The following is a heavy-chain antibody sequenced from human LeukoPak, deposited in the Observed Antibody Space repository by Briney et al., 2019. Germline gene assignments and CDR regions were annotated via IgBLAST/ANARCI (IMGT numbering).Heavy chain of an antibody. Sequence: GGSLRLSCSASGFTFSTYCMSWVRQAPGKGLEWVANVKQDGSEKYYVDSVKGRFTISRDNAKNSMYLQMNSLRAEDTAVYYCAWFPDSPTNFDYWGQGTLVTVSS. CDR3: AWFPDSPTNFDY. J-gene: IGHJ4*02. CDR2: VKQDGSEK. CDR1: GFTFSTYC. D-gene: IGHD2-21*02. V-gene: IGHV3-7*05.